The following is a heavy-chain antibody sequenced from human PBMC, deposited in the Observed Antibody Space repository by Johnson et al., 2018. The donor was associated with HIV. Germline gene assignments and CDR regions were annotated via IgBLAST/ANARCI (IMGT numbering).Heavy chain of an antibody. J-gene: IGHJ3*02. V-gene: IGHV3-66*02. Sequence: VQLVESGGGLVQPGRSLRLSCAASGFSVRTNYMSWVRQAPGKGLEWVSVIYSDGTTSFAQSVKGRFTISRDNSKNTLYLQMNSLRAEDTAVYYCARGMTTVTNHDAFDIWGQGTMVTVSS. D-gene: IGHD4-17*01. CDR2: IYSDGTT. CDR1: GFSVRTNY. CDR3: ARGMTTVTNHDAFDI.